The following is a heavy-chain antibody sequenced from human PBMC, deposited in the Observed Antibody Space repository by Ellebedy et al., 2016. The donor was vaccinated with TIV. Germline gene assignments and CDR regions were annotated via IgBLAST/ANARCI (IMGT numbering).Heavy chain of an antibody. CDR1: GFSLSTSGVG. CDR3: AHRQTLSGSWNFGSFDY. J-gene: IGHJ4*02. CDR2: VYWDDDN. Sequence: SGPTLVKHTQTLTLTCTFSGFSLSTSGVGVGWIRQPPGKALEWLAFVYWDDDNRYSPFLRSRLTVTKDTSKNQVVLTVTNVDPMDTATYFCAHRQTLSGSWNFGSFDYWGQGTLVTVSS. D-gene: IGHD1-26*01. V-gene: IGHV2-5*02.